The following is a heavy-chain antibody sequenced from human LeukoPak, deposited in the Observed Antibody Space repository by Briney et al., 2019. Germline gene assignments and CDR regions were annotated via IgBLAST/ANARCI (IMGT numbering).Heavy chain of an antibody. D-gene: IGHD3-9*01. CDR3: ARAPTRYYDILTGREYGMDV. CDR2: IIPIFGTA. V-gene: IGHV1-69*01. Sequence: ASVKVSCKASGGTFISYAISWVRQAPGQGLEWMGGIIPIFGTANYAQKFQGRVTITADESTSTAYMELSSLRSEDTAVYYCARAPTRYYDILTGREYGMDVWGQGTTVTVSS. CDR1: GGTFISYA. J-gene: IGHJ6*02.